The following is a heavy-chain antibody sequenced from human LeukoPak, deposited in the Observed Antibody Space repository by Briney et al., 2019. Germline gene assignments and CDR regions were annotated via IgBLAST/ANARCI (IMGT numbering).Heavy chain of an antibody. Sequence: ASVKVSCKASGYTFTSYGISWVRQAPGQGLEWMGWISAYNGNTNYAQKVQGRVTMTTDTSTSTAYMELRSLRSDDTALYYCARDGHRMYYYGGSDYHFDYWGQGTLVTVSS. J-gene: IGHJ4*02. CDR2: ISAYNGNT. V-gene: IGHV1-18*01. D-gene: IGHD3-22*01. CDR3: ARDGHRMYYYGGSDYHFDY. CDR1: GYTFTSYG.